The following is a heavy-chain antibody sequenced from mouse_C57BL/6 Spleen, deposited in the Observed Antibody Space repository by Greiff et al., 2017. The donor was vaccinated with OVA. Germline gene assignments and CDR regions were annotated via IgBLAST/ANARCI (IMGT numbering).Heavy chain of an antibody. V-gene: IGHV1-26*01. CDR2: INPNNGGT. CDR1: GYTFTDYY. Sequence: EVQLQQSGPELVKPGASVKISCKASGYTFTDYYMNWVKQSHGKSLEWIGDINPNNGGTSYNQKFKGKATLTVDKSSSTAYMELRSLTSEDSAVYYCARRGVVAHYYAMDYWGQGTSVTVSS. CDR3: ARRGVVAHYYAMDY. D-gene: IGHD1-1*01. J-gene: IGHJ4*01.